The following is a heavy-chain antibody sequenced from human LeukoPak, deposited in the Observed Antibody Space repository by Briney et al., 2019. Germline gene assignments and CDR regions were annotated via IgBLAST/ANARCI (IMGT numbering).Heavy chain of an antibody. V-gene: IGHV3-7*05. J-gene: IGHJ4*02. CDR3: ARVRSGCYFDY. D-gene: IGHD6-19*01. CDR1: GFTFSSNW. CDR2: IKEDGSDK. Sequence: GGSPRLSCAASGFTFSSNWMTWVRQAPGKGLEWVANIKEDGSDKYYVDSVKGRFTISRDNAKNSLYLQMNSLRAEDTAVYYCARVRSGCYFDYWGQGTLVTVSS.